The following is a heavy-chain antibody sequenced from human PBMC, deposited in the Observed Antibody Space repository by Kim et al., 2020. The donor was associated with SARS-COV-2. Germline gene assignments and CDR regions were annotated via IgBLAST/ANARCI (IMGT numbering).Heavy chain of an antibody. V-gene: IGHV4-30-2*04. Sequence: KSRVTISVDTSKNPFSLKLSSVTAADTAVYYCARSYYDSSGYYFYWYFDLWGRGTLVTVSS. CDR3: ARSYYDSSGYYFYWYFDL. D-gene: IGHD3-22*01. J-gene: IGHJ2*01.